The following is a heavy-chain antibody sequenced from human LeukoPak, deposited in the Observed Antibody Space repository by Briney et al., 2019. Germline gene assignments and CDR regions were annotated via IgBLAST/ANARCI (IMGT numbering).Heavy chain of an antibody. D-gene: IGHD1-26*01. V-gene: IGHV3-7*05. Sequence: GGSLRLSCAASGFTFSSYWMSWVRQAPGKGLEWVANITQDGSEKYYVDSVKGRFTISRDNAKNSLYLQMNSLRAEDTAVYYCARVGGYATELYYYYGMDVWGQGTTVTVSS. CDR1: GFTFSSYW. J-gene: IGHJ6*02. CDR2: ITQDGSEK. CDR3: ARVGGYATELYYYYGMDV.